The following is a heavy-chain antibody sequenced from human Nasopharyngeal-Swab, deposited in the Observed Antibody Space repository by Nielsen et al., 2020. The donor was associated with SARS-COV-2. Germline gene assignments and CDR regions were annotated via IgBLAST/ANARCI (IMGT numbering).Heavy chain of an antibody. CDR1: GFTFSNYG. CDR2: MSGTGGST. J-gene: IGHJ2*01. Sequence: GESLKISCAASGFTFSNYGMSWVRQAPGKGLEWVAVMSGTGGSTHYTDSVKGRFTISRDNSKNTLYLQMNSLRAEDTAVYYCAKDLNSGGRGIGYFGLWGRGTLVSVSS. V-gene: IGHV3-23*01. CDR3: AKDLNSGGRGIGYFGL. D-gene: IGHD3-10*01.